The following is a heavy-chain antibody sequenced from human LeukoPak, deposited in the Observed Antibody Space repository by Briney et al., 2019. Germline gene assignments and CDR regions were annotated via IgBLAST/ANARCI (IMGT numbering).Heavy chain of an antibody. Sequence: PSETLSLTCTDSGGSISSGGYYWNWIRQHPGKGLEWIGYIYYSGSTYYNPSLKSRVTISVDTSKNQFSLKLSSVTAADTAVYYCAREILEWFTFDYWGQGTLVTVSS. CDR1: GGSISSGGYY. D-gene: IGHD3-3*01. V-gene: IGHV4-31*03. CDR3: AREILEWFTFDY. J-gene: IGHJ4*02. CDR2: IYYSGST.